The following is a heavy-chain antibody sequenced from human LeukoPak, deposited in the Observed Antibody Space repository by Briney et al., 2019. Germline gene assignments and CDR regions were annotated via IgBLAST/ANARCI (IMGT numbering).Heavy chain of an antibody. Sequence: SLRLSCAASGFTSSNSWMHWVRQAPGQELVWVSRINSDGHTTSYADSVKGRFTVSRDNAKNTLYLQMSSLRAEDTAVYYCASGYGDYVDYWGQGTLVTVS. CDR1: GFTSSNSW. J-gene: IGHJ4*02. D-gene: IGHD4-17*01. CDR3: ASGYGDYVDY. CDR2: INSDGHTT. V-gene: IGHV3-74*01.